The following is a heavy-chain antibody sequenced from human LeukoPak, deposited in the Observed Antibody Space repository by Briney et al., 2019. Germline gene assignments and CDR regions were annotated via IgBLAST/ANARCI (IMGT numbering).Heavy chain of an antibody. V-gene: IGHV3-23*01. CDR2: IDSGGST. CDR3: AKGAVAGTAFFDY. CDR1: GFTFRSYA. J-gene: IGHJ4*02. Sequence: PGGSLRLSCAASGFTFRSYAMSWVRQPPGKGLEWVSGIDSGGSTYYADSVKGRFTTSRDYSKNTLYLQMNSLRAEDTALYYCAKGAVAGTAFFDYWGQGTLVTVS. D-gene: IGHD6-19*01.